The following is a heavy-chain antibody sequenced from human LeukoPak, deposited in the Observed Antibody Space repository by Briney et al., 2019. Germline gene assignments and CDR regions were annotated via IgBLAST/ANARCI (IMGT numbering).Heavy chain of an antibody. CDR2: IYPGDSDT. CDR3: ARLHCGSTSVHWFDP. J-gene: IGHJ5*02. CDR1: GYSFTSYW. Sequence: GESLKISCKGSGYSFTSYWIGWVRQMPGKGLEWMGIIYPGDSDTRYSPSFQGQVTISADKSISTAYLQWSSLKASDTAMYYCARLHCGSTSVHWFDPWGQGTLVTVAS. D-gene: IGHD2-2*01. V-gene: IGHV5-51*01.